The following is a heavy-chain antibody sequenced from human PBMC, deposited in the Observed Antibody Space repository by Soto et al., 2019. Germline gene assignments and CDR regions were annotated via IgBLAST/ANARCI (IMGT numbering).Heavy chain of an antibody. CDR1: GFTFSSSW. J-gene: IGHJ3*02. V-gene: IGHV3-23*01. CDR2: ISGSGGST. CDR3: AKDLSIDWLDAFDI. Sequence: GGSLRLSCAASGFTFSSSWMHWVRQAPGKGLEWVSAISGSGGSTYYADSVKGRFTISRDNSKNTLYLQMNSLRAEDTAVYYCAKDLSIDWLDAFDIWGQGTMVTVSS. D-gene: IGHD3-22*01.